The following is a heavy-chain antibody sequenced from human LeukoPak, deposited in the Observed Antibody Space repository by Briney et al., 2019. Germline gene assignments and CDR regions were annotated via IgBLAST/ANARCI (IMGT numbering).Heavy chain of an antibody. D-gene: IGHD3-9*01. Sequence: PSETLSFTCTVSGGSISSSSYYWGWIRQPPGKGLEWIGSIYYSGNTYYNPSLKSRVTISVDTSKNQFSLKLSSVTAADTAVYYCAMLGYFDWKFDYWGQGTLVTVSS. V-gene: IGHV4-39*01. J-gene: IGHJ4*02. CDR2: IYYSGNT. CDR1: GGSISSSSYY. CDR3: AMLGYFDWKFDY.